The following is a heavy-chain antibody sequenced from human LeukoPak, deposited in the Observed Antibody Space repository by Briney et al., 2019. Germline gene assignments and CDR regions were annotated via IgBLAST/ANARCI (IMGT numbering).Heavy chain of an antibody. V-gene: IGHV4-59*01. D-gene: IGHD2-2*01. CDR1: GGSISSYY. Sequence: SETLSLTCTISGGSISSYYWSWIRQPPGKGLEWIGYIYYSGSTNYNPSLKSRVTISVDTSKNQFSLKLSSVTAADTAVYYCARGGSGYCSSTNCYPYDYWGQGTLVTVSS. J-gene: IGHJ4*02. CDR2: IYYSGST. CDR3: ARGGSGYCSSTNCYPYDY.